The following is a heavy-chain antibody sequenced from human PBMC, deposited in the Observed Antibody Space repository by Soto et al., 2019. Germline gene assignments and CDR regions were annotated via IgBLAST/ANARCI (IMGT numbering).Heavy chain of an antibody. CDR1: GGSNSSDDYY. D-gene: IGHD3-22*01. J-gene: IGHJ1*01. V-gene: IGHV4-30-4*01. Sequence: SETLSLTCTASGGSNSSDDYYWSWISQAPGRDLEWIGYIHSIGSIYSNPSLKSRATMSIEKAWNQFSLKVSSVTVADPAVYYCARDLDGLHDDTSGPFPRPGWGQGTLVTVSS. CDR2: IHSIGSI. CDR3: ARDLDGLHDDTSGPFPRPG.